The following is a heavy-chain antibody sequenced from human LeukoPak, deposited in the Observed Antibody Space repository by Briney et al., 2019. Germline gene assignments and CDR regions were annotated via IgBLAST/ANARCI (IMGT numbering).Heavy chain of an antibody. J-gene: IGHJ4*02. D-gene: IGHD5-12*01. Sequence: ASVKVSCMASGYTFTGYNMHWVRQAPGQGLEWMGWINPKSGGTNYAQKLQDRVTMTRDTSIWTAYMELSRLRSDDTAVYYCARSHADYGYDYDWFDYWGQGTLVTVSS. CDR1: GYTFTGYN. CDR2: INPKSGGT. CDR3: ARSHADYGYDYDWFDY. V-gene: IGHV1-2*02.